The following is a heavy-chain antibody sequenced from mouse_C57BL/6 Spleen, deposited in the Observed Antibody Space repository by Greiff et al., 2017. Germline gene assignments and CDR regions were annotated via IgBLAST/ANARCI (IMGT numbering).Heavy chain of an antibody. CDR3: ARENYFDY. V-gene: IGHV1-76*01. Sequence: QVQLKQSGAELVRPGASVKLSCKASGYTFTDYYINWVKQRPGQGLEWIARIYPGSGNTYYNEKFKGKATLTAEKSSSTAYMQLSSLTSEYSAFYVRARENYFDYWGQGTTLTVSS. CDR1: GYTFTDYY. CDR2: IYPGSGNT. J-gene: IGHJ2*01.